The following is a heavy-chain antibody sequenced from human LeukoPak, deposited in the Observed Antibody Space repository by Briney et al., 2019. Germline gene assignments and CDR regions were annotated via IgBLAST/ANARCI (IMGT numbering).Heavy chain of an antibody. CDR2: INHSGST. V-gene: IGHV4-34*01. CDR3: ARFPWFTGGYFDY. D-gene: IGHD3-10*01. CDR1: GGSFSGYY. J-gene: IGHJ4*02. Sequence: PSEALSLTCAVYGGSFSGYYWSWIRQPPGKGLEWIGEINHSGSTNYNPSLKSRVTISVDTSKNQFSLKLSSVTAADTAVYYCARFPWFTGGYFDYWGQGILVTVSS.